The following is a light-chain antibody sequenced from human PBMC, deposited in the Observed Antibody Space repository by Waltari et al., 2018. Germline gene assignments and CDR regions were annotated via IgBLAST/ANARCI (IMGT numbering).Light chain of an antibody. Sequence: QSALTQPASVSGSPGPSITISCTGTSSDVGSYNYVPWYQQHPGKAPKLMSYDVSYRPSGVSNRFSGSKSGNTASLTISGLQAEDEADYYCSSYITTNTLELFGGGTSLTVL. V-gene: IGLV2-14*03. CDR3: SSYITTNTLEL. CDR1: SSDVGSYNY. CDR2: DVS. J-gene: IGLJ2*01.